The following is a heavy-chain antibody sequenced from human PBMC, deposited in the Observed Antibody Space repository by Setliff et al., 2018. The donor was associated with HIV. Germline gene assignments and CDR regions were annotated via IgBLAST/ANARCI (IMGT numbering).Heavy chain of an antibody. CDR1: GVSIGSSRLY. D-gene: IGHD3-22*01. J-gene: IGHJ5*02. CDR2: IYYSGRT. Sequence: SETLSLTCTVSGVSIGSSRLYWGWIRQPSGKGLEWVASIYYSGRTYYNPSPSLKDRLTISVDTSKNQFSLNLTSVTAADTAVYYCARHDDDGGYNNWFDPWGQGALVTVS. CDR3: ARHDDDGGYNNWFDP. V-gene: IGHV4-39*01.